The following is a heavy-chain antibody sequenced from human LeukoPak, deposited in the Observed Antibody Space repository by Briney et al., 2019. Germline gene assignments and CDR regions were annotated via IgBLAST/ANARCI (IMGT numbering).Heavy chain of an antibody. J-gene: IGHJ4*02. CDR1: GTSFSSYY. D-gene: IGHD4-17*01. V-gene: IGHV4-34*01. CDR2: VNHSGYT. CDR3: ARMTTGHDY. Sequence: PSETLSLTCGVSGTSFSSYYWSWIRQTPGKGLEWIGEVNHSGYTNMNPSLKSRVTISVDTSKNQLSLRMSTVTAADTAVYFCARMTTGHDYWGQGTLVTVSS.